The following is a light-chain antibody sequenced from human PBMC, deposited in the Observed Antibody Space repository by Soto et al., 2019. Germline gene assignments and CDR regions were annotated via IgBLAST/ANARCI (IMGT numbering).Light chain of an antibody. J-gene: IGKJ5*01. CDR3: QQANTFPLT. Sequence: DIQMTQPPSSLSASVGDRVTITSRASQSISSYLNWYQQKPGKAPKLLIYAASSLQSGVPSRFSGSGSGTHFTLTISSLQPEDFATYYCQQANTFPLTFGQGTRLE. V-gene: IGKV1-39*01. CDR2: AAS. CDR1: QSISSY.